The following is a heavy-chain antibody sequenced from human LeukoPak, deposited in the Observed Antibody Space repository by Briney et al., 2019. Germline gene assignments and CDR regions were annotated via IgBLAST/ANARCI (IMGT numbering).Heavy chain of an antibody. Sequence: SETLSLTCTVSGGSISSSSYYWGWIRQPPGKGLEWIGSIYYSGSTYYNPSLKSRVTISVDTSKNQFSLKLRSVTAADTAVYYCARVGRNWFDPWGQGTLVTVSS. CDR2: IYYSGST. CDR3: ARVGRNWFDP. J-gene: IGHJ5*02. CDR1: GGSISSSSYY. D-gene: IGHD3-10*01. V-gene: IGHV4-39*07.